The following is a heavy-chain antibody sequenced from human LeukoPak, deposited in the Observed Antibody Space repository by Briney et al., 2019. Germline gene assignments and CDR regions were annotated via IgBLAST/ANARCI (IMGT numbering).Heavy chain of an antibody. D-gene: IGHD2/OR15-2a*01. CDR3: ARHKGLLVEGGYYYMDV. CDR2: IYPGDSDT. J-gene: IGHJ6*03. Sequence: GESLKISCKGSGYSFTTYWIAWVRQMPGKGLEWMGIIYPGDSDTRYSPSFQGQVTISADRSISTAYLQWSSLKASDTAMYYCARHKGLLVEGGYYYMDVWGKGTTVTVSS. CDR1: GYSFTTYW. V-gene: IGHV5-51*01.